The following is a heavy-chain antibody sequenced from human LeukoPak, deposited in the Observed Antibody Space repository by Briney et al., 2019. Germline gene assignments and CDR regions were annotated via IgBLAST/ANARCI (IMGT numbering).Heavy chain of an antibody. CDR1: GFIFSTYV. V-gene: IGHV3-23*01. D-gene: IGHD3-22*01. Sequence: PGGSLRLSCAASGFIFSTYVMNWVRQAPGKGLEWVSSISGSGGSTYYADSVKGRFTISRDNSKNTLYLQMNSLRAEDTAVYYCAKDRRYYDSSGSPFDYWGQGTLVTVSS. CDR3: AKDRRYYDSSGSPFDY. CDR2: ISGSGGST. J-gene: IGHJ4*02.